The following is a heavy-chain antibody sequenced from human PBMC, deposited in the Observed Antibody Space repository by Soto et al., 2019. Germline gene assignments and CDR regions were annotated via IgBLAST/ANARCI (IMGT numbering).Heavy chain of an antibody. CDR2: IHPKSGGT. Sequence: ASVKVSCKASGHTFTSHYMHWVRQAPGQRLEWMAWIHPKSGGTSYAQKFQGRATLTRDTSMSTAYMQLSRLRSDDTAVSYCSTMLNEEEGSLRYWGQATLVAVNS. CDR1: GHTFTSHY. D-gene: IGHD1-1*01. CDR3: STMLNEEEGSLRY. V-gene: IGHV1-2*02. J-gene: IGHJ4*02.